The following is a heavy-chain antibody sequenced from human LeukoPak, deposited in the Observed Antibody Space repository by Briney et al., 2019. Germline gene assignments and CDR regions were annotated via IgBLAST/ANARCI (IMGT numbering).Heavy chain of an antibody. CDR1: GGSFSSYY. CDR2: IYNSGTT. J-gene: IGHJ2*01. Sequence: PSETLSLTCTVSGGSFSSYYWTWIRQPAGKGLEWIGRIYNSGTTNYSPSLESRVTMSLDTSKNRFFLSLSSVTAADTAVYYCARDRLGATGHWRIDVWGRGTLVTVSS. D-gene: IGHD1-26*01. CDR3: ARDRLGATGHWRIDV. V-gene: IGHV4-4*07.